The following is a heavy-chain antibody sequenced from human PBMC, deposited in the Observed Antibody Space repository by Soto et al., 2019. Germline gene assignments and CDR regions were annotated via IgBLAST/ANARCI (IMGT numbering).Heavy chain of an antibody. CDR1: GDSVSSNSAA. CDR2: TYYRSKWYN. J-gene: IGHJ3*02. CDR3: ARKGDFVLLPAAMFADAFDI. V-gene: IGHV6-1*01. Sequence: SQTLSLTCAISGDSVSSNSAAWNWIRQSPSRGLEWLGRTYYRSKWYNDYAVSVKSRITINPDTSKNQFSLQLNSVTPEDTAVYYCARKGDFVLLPAAMFADAFDIWCPGTMLTVSS. D-gene: IGHD2-2*01.